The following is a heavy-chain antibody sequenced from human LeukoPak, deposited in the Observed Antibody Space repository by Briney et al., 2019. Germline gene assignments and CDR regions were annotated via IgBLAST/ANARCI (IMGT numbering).Heavy chain of an antibody. CDR1: GGSISSRNW. D-gene: IGHD2-2*01. J-gene: IGHJ6*04. CDR3: ARVPWDIVVVPAASRPTYYYYGMDV. V-gene: IGHV4-4*02. CDR2: IYHSGST. Sequence: SGTLSLTCAVSGGSISSRNWWSWVRQPPGKGLEWIGEIYHSGSTNYNPSLKSRVTISVDKSKNQFSLKLSSVTAADTAVYYCARVPWDIVVVPAASRPTYYYYGMDVWGKGTTVTVSS.